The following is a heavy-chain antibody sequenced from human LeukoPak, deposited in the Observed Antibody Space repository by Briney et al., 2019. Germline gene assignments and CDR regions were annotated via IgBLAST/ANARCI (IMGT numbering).Heavy chain of an antibody. D-gene: IGHD3-9*01. J-gene: IGHJ4*02. CDR1: GFTFDDYG. V-gene: IGHV3-20*04. Sequence: PGGSLRLSCAASGFTFDDYGMSWVRQAPGKGLEWVSGINWNGGSTGYADSVKGRFTISRDNAKNSLYLQMNSLRAEDTALYYCARDRRLTGYYYFNYWGQGTLVTVSS. CDR3: ARDRRLTGYYYFNY. CDR2: INWNGGST.